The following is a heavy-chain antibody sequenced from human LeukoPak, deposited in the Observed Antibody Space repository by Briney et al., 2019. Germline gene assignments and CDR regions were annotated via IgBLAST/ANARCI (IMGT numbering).Heavy chain of an antibody. Sequence: SVKVSCKASRGTFSSYTIRWVRQAPGQGLEWMGRIIPILGIANYAQKFQGRVTIPADKSTSTAYMELSSLRSEDTALYYCARERGYYYDSSGNFDYWGQGTLVTVSS. V-gene: IGHV1-69*04. CDR3: ARERGYYYDSSGNFDY. D-gene: IGHD3-22*01. J-gene: IGHJ4*02. CDR1: RGTFSSYT. CDR2: IIPILGIA.